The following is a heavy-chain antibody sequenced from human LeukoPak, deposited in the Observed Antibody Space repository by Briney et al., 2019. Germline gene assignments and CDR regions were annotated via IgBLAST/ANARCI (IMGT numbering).Heavy chain of an antibody. Sequence: GGSLRLSCAASGFTFSSYGMHWVRQAPGKGLEWVAVIWYDGSNKYYADSVKGRFTISRDNSKNTLYLQMNSLRVEDTAVYYCARDTNYYDSSGYYGYFDYWGQGTLVTVSS. CDR1: GFTFSSYG. CDR2: IWYDGSNK. CDR3: ARDTNYYDSSGYYGYFDY. J-gene: IGHJ4*02. V-gene: IGHV3-33*01. D-gene: IGHD3-22*01.